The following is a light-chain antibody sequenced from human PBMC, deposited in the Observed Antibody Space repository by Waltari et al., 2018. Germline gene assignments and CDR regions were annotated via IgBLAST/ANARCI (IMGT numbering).Light chain of an antibody. Sequence: QSALTQPASVSGSPGQSIPISCTGTSSDVGGYNYVSWSQQHPGNAPKLMIYDVSKRPSGVSNRFSGSKSGTTASLTISGLQAEDEADYYCCSYAGSSTFNWVFGGGTKLTVL. CDR2: DVS. V-gene: IGLV2-23*02. CDR3: CSYAGSSTFNWV. J-gene: IGLJ3*02. CDR1: SSDVGGYNY.